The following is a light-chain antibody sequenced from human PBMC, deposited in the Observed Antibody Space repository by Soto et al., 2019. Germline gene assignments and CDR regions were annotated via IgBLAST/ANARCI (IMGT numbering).Light chain of an antibody. Sequence: DVQMTQSPSTLSASVGDRVTITCRASQGISNRLAWYQQKPGTAPKLLIYQASSLKSGVPSRFGGSGSGTEFTLTITSLQPDDFATYYCQQYNSHWTFGQGTKVEIK. CDR1: QGISNR. V-gene: IGKV1-5*03. CDR3: QQYNSHWT. J-gene: IGKJ1*01. CDR2: QAS.